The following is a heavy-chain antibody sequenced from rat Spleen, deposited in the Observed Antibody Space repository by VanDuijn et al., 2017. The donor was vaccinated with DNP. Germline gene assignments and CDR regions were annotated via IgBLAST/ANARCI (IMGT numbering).Heavy chain of an antibody. CDR3: TIDQYYSHWFAY. CDR1: GFTFSNSD. CDR2: ISTSGGI. V-gene: IGHV5-25*01. J-gene: IGHJ3*01. Sequence: EVQLVESGGGLVQPGRSMKLSCAASGFTFSNSDMAWVRQAPTKGLEWVASISTSGGIYYRDSVKGRFTISRDNTKSSLYLQMDSLRSEDTATYYCTIDQYYSHWFAYWGQGTLVTVSS. D-gene: IGHD1-1*01.